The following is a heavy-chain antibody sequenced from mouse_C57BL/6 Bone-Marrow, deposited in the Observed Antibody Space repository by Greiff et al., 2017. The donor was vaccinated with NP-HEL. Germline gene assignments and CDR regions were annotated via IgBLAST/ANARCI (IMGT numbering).Heavy chain of an antibody. Sequence: EVQLVESGGGLVKPGGSLKLSCAASGFTFSSYAMSWVRQTPEKRLEWVATISDGGSYTYYPDNVKGRFTISRDNAKNNLYLQMSHLKSEDTAMYYCARVGIWYFDVWGTGTTVTVS. CDR3: ARVGIWYFDV. J-gene: IGHJ1*03. CDR2: ISDGGSYT. V-gene: IGHV5-4*01. CDR1: GFTFSSYA.